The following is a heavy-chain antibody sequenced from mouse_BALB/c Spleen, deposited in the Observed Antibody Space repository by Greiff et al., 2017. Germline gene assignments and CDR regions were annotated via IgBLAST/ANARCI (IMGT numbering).Heavy chain of an antibody. Sequence: EVQLQQSGGGLVKPGGSLKLSCAASGFTFSDYYMYWVRQTPEKRLEWVATISDGGSYTYYPDSVKGRFTISRDNAKNNLYLQMSSLKSEDTAMYYCARDYYGNLYAMDYWGQGTSVTVSS. CDR2: ISDGGSYT. D-gene: IGHD2-1*01. CDR3: ARDYYGNLYAMDY. V-gene: IGHV5-4*02. J-gene: IGHJ4*01. CDR1: GFTFSDYY.